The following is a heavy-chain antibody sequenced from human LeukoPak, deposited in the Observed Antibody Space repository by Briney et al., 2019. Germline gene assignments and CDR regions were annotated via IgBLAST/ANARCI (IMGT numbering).Heavy chain of an antibody. D-gene: IGHD1-26*01. CDR1: GGSISSYY. CDR2: IYYSGST. Sequence: SETLSLTCTVSGGSISSYYWSWIRQPPGKGLEWIGYIYYSGSTNYNPSLKSRVTISVDTSKNQFSLKLGVVTSADPAGYYCAGGTKKWELVDAFDIWGQGTMVTVSS. CDR3: AGGTKKWELVDAFDI. J-gene: IGHJ3*02. V-gene: IGHV4-59*01.